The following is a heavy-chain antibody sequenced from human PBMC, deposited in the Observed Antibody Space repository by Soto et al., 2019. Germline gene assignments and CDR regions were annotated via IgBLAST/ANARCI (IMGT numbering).Heavy chain of an antibody. Sequence: PGGSLRLSCAASGFTFSSYGMHWVRQAQGKGLEWVAVISYDGSNKYYADSVKGRFTISRDNSKNTLYLQMNSLRAEDTAVYYCAKDVRQWELLFPFDYWGQGTLVTVSS. J-gene: IGHJ4*02. CDR1: GFTFSSYG. CDR2: ISYDGSNK. D-gene: IGHD1-26*01. CDR3: AKDVRQWELLFPFDY. V-gene: IGHV3-30*18.